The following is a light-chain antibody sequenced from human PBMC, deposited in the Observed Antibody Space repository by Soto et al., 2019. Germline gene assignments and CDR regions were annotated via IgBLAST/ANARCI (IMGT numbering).Light chain of an antibody. Sequence: IQITQSPCDLSTSVLDGVSLTFLASQNIKTYLNWYQQKPGKAPNLLIYAASSLHSGVPSRFSGSGSGTDFTLTISSLQPDDLAVYYCQKFNMNSYTFGKG. CDR3: QKFNMNSYT. CDR1: QNIKTY. J-gene: IGKJ2*01. V-gene: IGKV1-16*01. CDR2: AAS.